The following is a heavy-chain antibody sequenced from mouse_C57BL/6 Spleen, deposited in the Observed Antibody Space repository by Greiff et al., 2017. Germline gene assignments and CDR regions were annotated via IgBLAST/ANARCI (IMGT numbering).Heavy chain of an antibody. CDR1: GFTFNTYA. J-gene: IGHJ4*01. V-gene: IGHV10-3*01. CDR3: VRELLLWYLIYAMDY. CDR2: IRSKSSNYAT. Sequence: EVQLQESGGGLVQPKGSLKLSCAASGFTFNTYAMHWVRQAPGKGLEWVARIRSKSSNYATYYADSVKDRFTISRDDSQSMLYLQMNNLKTEDTAMYYCVRELLLWYLIYAMDYWGQGTSVTVSS. D-gene: IGHD1-1*02.